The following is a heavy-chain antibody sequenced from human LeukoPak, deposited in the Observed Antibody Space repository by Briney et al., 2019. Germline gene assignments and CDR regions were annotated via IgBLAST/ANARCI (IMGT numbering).Heavy chain of an antibody. Sequence: GGSLRLSCAASGITFSSCSMNWVRQAPGKGLEWVSSISSSSDYIYYADSVKGRFTISRDNAKNSLYPQMNSLRAEDTAVYYCARGWVTVPVPFDYWGQGTLVTVSS. CDR1: GITFSSCS. CDR2: ISSSSDYI. CDR3: ARGWVTVPVPFDY. V-gene: IGHV3-21*01. J-gene: IGHJ4*02. D-gene: IGHD4-23*01.